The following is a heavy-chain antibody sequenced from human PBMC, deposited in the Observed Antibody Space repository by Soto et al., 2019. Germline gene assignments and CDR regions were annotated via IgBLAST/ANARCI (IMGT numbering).Heavy chain of an antibody. CDR1: GDSLTNYY. V-gene: IGHV4-59*08. Sequence: QVQLQESGPGLVKPSETLSLTCTVSGDSLTNYYCSWFRQPPGKGLEWIGYIMYSGSSAYNLSLKGRVTMSMDTSKTQFSLMLESVTATDTAVYYCARHGFGPLHGLVDVWGQGTTVIVSS. J-gene: IGHJ6*02. D-gene: IGHD3-10*01. CDR2: IMYSGSS. CDR3: ARHGFGPLHGLVDV.